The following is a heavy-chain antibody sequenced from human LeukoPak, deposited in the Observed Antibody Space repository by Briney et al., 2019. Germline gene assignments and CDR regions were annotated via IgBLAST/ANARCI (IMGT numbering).Heavy chain of an antibody. CDR2: INTDGSST. D-gene: IGHD2-21*02. V-gene: IGHV3-74*01. CDR3: TRELPREVTLDY. CDR1: GFTFISYG. J-gene: IGHJ4*01. Sequence: GGSLRLFRAASGFTFISYGMQWVRQAPGKGLVWVSRINTDGSSTSYADSVKGRFTVSRDNAKNTVYLQVNSLRAEDTAVYFCTRELPREVTLDYWRQGTLVTVSS.